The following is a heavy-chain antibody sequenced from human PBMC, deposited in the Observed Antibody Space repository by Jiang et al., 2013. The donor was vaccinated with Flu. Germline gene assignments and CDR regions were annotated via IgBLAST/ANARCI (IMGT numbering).Heavy chain of an antibody. Sequence: SGAEVKKPGASVKVSCVASGYTFTDYYMHWVRQAPGQGLEWMGWIKINSGDTNYAQRFQDRVTLTRDTSISTAYMELSGLRSDDTAVYYCARDPDTPMPIDFWGQGTPGHRLL. V-gene: IGHV1-2*02. CDR1: GYTFTDYY. CDR2: IKINSGDT. D-gene: IGHD5-18*01. CDR3: ARDPDTPMPIDF. J-gene: IGHJ4*02.